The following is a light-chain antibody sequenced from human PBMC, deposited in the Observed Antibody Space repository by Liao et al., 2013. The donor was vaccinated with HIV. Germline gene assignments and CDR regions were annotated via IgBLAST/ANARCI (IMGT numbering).Light chain of an antibody. J-gene: IGLJ1*01. CDR2: SDV. CDR1: NIGSRS. V-gene: IGLV3-21*04. Sequence: SYVLSQPPSVSVAPGKTATITCGGDNIGSRSVHWYQQRPGQAPVLVIYSDVDRPSGIPERFSGSNSGNTATLTIIRVEAEDEADYYCQVYDVTNNYVFGPGTKGHRP. CDR3: QVYDVTNNYV.